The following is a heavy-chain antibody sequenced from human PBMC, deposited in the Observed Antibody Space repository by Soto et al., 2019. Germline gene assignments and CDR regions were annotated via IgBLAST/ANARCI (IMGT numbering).Heavy chain of an antibody. CDR1: GFTFSSYS. CDR3: ARVWGRAGGDAIDI. V-gene: IGHV3-21*01. CDR2: ISSSSSYI. Sequence: GGSLRLSCAASGFTFSSYSMNWVRQAPGKGLEWVSSISSSSSYIYYADSVKGRFTISRDNARDSLYRQVNGLGAEDSAVYDGARVWGRAGGDAIDIWGQGTMVTVSS. J-gene: IGHJ3*02. D-gene: IGHD2-8*02.